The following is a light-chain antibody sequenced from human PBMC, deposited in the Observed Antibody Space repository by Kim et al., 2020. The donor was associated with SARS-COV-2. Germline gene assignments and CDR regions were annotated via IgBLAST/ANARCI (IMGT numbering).Light chain of an antibody. V-gene: IGKV1-5*01. CDR3: QQYESYST. Sequence: DIQMTQSPSTLSASVGDRVTITCRASQNIRAWLAWYQQKPRKAPKLLIYDGSILESGVPSRFSGSGSGTDFTLTINSLQPDDFATYYCQQYESYSTFGQGTKVEVK. CDR1: QNIRAW. J-gene: IGKJ1*01. CDR2: DGS.